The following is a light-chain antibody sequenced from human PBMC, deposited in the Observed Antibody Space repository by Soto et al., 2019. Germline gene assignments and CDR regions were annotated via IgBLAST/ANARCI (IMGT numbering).Light chain of an antibody. J-gene: IGLJ1*01. V-gene: IGLV2-14*01. Sequence: QSVLTQPASVSGSPGQSITISCSGTRSDIGSYNYVAWYQQFPGKTPKILIYGVSNRPSGVSSRFSGSKSGNTASLTISGLQAEDERDYYCCSFAGSFYVFGAGTKVTVL. CDR3: CSFAGSFYV. CDR1: RSDIGSYNY. CDR2: GVS.